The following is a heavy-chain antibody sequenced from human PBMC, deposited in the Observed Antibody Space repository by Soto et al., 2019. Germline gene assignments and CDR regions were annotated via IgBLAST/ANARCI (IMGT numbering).Heavy chain of an antibody. CDR2: INTDGTNS. D-gene: IGHD2-15*01. CDR1: GLTFNRYW. Sequence: GGSLRLSCAASGLTFNRYWMHWVRHAPGKGLVWVSHINTDGTNSNYADSVKGRFTISRDNAKSTLFLQMNSLRDEDTAVYYCAREFCSGGNCYTYYFDPWGQGIPVTVSS. CDR3: AREFCSGGNCYTYYFDP. V-gene: IGHV3-74*01. J-gene: IGHJ5*02.